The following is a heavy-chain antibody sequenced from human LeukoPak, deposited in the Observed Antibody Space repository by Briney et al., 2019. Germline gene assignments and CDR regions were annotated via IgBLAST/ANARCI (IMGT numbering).Heavy chain of an antibody. CDR3: ARGWAVRGQDY. V-gene: IGHV4-34*01. CDR1: GGSFSGYY. CDR2: IYYSGST. D-gene: IGHD3-10*01. J-gene: IGHJ4*02. Sequence: SETLSLTCAVYGGSFSGYYWSWIRQPPGKGLEWIGSIYYSGSTYYNPSLKSRVTISVDTSKNQFSLKLSSVTAADTAVYYCARGWAVRGQDYWGQGTLVTVSS.